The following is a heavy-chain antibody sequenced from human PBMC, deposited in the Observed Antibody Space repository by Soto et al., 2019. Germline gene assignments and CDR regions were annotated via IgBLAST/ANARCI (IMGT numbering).Heavy chain of an antibody. Sequence: QVLLHESGPGLVKPSGTLSLTCAVSGGSISSGNWWSWVRQSPGKELEWIGEIYHSGITNYNPSLKSRVTISVDNSENQLSLSLNSVTAADTAVYYCARNVRYYIDYWGQGTLVTVSS. J-gene: IGHJ4*02. CDR1: GGSISSGNW. CDR2: IYHSGIT. V-gene: IGHV4-4*02. CDR3: ARNVRYYIDY.